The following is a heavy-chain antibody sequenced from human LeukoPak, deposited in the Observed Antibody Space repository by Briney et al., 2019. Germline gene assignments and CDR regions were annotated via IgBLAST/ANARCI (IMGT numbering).Heavy chain of an antibody. CDR1: GFTFSSYA. CDR2: ISGSGGST. J-gene: IGHJ6*02. CDR3: ASSRRLFYYYYGMDV. V-gene: IGHV3-23*01. Sequence: GGSLRLSCAASGFTFSSYAMSWVRQAPGKWLEWVSAISGSGGSTYYADSVKGRFTISRDNSKNTLYLQMNSLRAEDTAVYYCASSRRLFYYYYGMDVWGQGTTVTVSS.